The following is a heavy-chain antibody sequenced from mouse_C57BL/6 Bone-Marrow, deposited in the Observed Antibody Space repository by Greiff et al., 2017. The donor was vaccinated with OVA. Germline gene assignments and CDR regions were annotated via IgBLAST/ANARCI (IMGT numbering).Heavy chain of an antibody. Sequence: VQLQQSGPELVKPGASVKISCKASGYAFSSSWMNWVKQRPGKGLEWIGRIYPGDGDTNYNGKFKGKATLTADKSSSTAYMQLSSLTSEDSAVYFCARLGQLRPNYFDCWGQGTTLTVSS. J-gene: IGHJ2*01. CDR2: IYPGDGDT. D-gene: IGHD3-2*02. V-gene: IGHV1-82*01. CDR3: ARLGQLRPNYFDC. CDR1: GYAFSSSW.